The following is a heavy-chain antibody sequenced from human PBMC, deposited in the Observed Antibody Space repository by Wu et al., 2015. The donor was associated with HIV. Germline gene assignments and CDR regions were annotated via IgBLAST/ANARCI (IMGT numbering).Heavy chain of an antibody. CDR1: GYPFSDYY. D-gene: IGHD6-19*01. CDR3: ARDQRIVAGRGSSILDF. Sequence: QVQLVQSGTEVKKPGASVKVSCKASGYPFSDYYIYWVRQAPGQGLEWMGWINPKSGGANYAQDFKGRLTMTRDTSITTVYMELRSLTSDDTAVYYCARDQRIVAGRGSSILDFWGQGSLVTVSS. J-gene: IGHJ4*02. CDR2: INPKSGGA. V-gene: IGHV1-2*02.